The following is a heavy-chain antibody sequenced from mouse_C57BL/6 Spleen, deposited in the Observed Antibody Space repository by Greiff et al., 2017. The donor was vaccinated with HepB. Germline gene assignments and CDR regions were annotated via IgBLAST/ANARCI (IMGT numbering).Heavy chain of an antibody. CDR3: ANYYGPWYFDV. V-gene: IGHV1-26*01. D-gene: IGHD1-2*01. CDR2: INPNNGGT. Sequence: EVQLQQSGPELVKPGASVKISCKASGYTFTDYYMNWVKQSHGKSLEWIGDINPNNGGTSYNQKFKGKATLTVDKSSSTAYMELRSLTSEDSADYYCANYYGPWYFDVWGTGTTVTVSS. CDR1: GYTFTDYY. J-gene: IGHJ1*03.